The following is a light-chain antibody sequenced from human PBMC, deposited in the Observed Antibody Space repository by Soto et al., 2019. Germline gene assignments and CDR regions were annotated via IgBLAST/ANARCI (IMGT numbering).Light chain of an antibody. CDR3: QQYNNWGLA. V-gene: IGKV3D-15*01. CDR2: GAS. J-gene: IGKJ4*02. CDR1: QNVGTT. Sequence: IVMTQSPAPLSVSPREGVTLSCRASQNVGTTLAWYQQSPGQAPRLLSYGASTRATGVPASFSGSGSGTEFTLPITSLQAEDFAVYFCQQYNNWGLAFGGGTKVEI.